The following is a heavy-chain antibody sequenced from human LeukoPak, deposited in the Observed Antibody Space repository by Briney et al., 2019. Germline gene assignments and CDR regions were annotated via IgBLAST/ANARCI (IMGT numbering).Heavy chain of an antibody. J-gene: IGHJ3*02. D-gene: IGHD2/OR15-2a*01. CDR3: ARINRGHDAFDI. CDR2: ISSSSSYI. CDR1: GFTFSSYG. Sequence: GGSLRLSCAASGFTFSSYGMNWVRQAPGKGLEWVSSISSSSSYIYYADSVKGRFTISRDNAKNSLYLQMNSLRAEDTAVYYCARINRGHDAFDIWGQGTMVTVS. V-gene: IGHV3-21*01.